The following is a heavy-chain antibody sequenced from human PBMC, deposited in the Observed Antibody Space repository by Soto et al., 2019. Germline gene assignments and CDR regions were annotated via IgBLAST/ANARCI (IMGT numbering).Heavy chain of an antibody. J-gene: IGHJ4*02. D-gene: IGHD6-19*01. CDR3: AKDRRGFARGWEYYDF. V-gene: IGHV3-23*01. CDR1: GFAFSSYT. Sequence: GGSLRLSCAASGFAFSSYTMSWVRQTPGKGLEWVSSISASGGSTYYGNSLKGRFTISRDNSKNTLNLHIRSLGVEDSAVYYCAKDRRGFARGWEYYDFWGQGTQVTVSS. CDR2: ISASGGST.